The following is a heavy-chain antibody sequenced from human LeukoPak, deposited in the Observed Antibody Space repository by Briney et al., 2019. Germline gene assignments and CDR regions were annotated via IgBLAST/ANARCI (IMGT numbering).Heavy chain of an antibody. CDR1: GGSISSSSYY. V-gene: IGHV4-39*07. Sequence: PSETLSLTCSVSGGSISSSSYYWGWLRQPPGKGLEWIGSLYYRGDTFNNPSLKSRVTISVDKSKNQFSLKLSSVTAADTAVYYCARVNCSGGSCLYYYYYYYMDVWGKGTTVTVSS. J-gene: IGHJ6*03. CDR2: LYYRGDT. D-gene: IGHD2-15*01. CDR3: ARVNCSGGSCLYYYYYYYMDV.